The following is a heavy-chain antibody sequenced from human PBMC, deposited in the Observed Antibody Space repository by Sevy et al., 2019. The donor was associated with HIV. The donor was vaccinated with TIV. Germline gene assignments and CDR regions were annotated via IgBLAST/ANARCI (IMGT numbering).Heavy chain of an antibody. V-gene: IGHV3-23*01. J-gene: IGHJ3*02. Sequence: GGSLRLSCAASGFTFSSYAMSWVRQAPGKGLEWVSAISGSGGSTYYADSVKGRFTISRDNSKNTLYLQMNSLRAEDTAVYYCAKGVLGEIGYCSSTSCYKGAPDAFDIWGQGTMVTVSS. CDR3: AKGVLGEIGYCSSTSCYKGAPDAFDI. CDR1: GFTFSSYA. CDR2: ISGSGGST. D-gene: IGHD2-2*02.